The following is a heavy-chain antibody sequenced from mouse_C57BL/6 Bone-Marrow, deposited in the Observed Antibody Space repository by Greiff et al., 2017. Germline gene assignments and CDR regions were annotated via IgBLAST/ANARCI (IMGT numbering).Heavy chain of an antibody. Sequence: VQLQQSGPELVKPGASVKIPCKASGYTFTDYNMDWVKQSHGKSLEWIGDINPNNGGTIYNQKFKGKATLTVDKSSSTAYMGLRSLTSEDPAVYYCARRGGYHPYYAMDYWGQGTSVTVSS. CDR2: INPNNGGT. CDR3: ARRGGYHPYYAMDY. D-gene: IGHD3-1*01. CDR1: GYTFTDYN. V-gene: IGHV1-18*01. J-gene: IGHJ4*01.